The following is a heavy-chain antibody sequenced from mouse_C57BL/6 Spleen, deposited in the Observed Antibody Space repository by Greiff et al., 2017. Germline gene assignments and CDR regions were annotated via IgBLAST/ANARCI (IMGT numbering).Heavy chain of an antibody. CDR3: ARHPTIVTTSYYFDY. V-gene: IGHV1-64*01. Sequence: VQLQQPGAELVKPGASVKLSCKASGYTFTSYWMHWVKQRPGQGLEWIGMIHPNSGSTNYNEKFKSKATLTVDKSSSTAYMQLSSLTSEDSAVYYCARHPTIVTTSYYFDYWGQGTTLTVSS. CDR1: GYTFTSYW. CDR2: IHPNSGST. J-gene: IGHJ2*01. D-gene: IGHD2-5*01.